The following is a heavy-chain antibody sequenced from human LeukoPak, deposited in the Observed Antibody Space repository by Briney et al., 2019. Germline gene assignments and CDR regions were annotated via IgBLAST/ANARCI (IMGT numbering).Heavy chain of an antibody. D-gene: IGHD5-18*01. V-gene: IGHV4-4*07. Sequence: SDTLSLTCTVSGGAISRYYWTWIRQPAGKGLEYLGRIHASGNTYYNPSLNSRVAISIDTSKNQFSLKVGSVAAAATDVYYCARDLGYGYYFYYYLDVWGKGATVTVSS. CDR2: IHASGNT. CDR3: ARDLGYGYYFYYYLDV. CDR1: GGAISRYY. J-gene: IGHJ6*03.